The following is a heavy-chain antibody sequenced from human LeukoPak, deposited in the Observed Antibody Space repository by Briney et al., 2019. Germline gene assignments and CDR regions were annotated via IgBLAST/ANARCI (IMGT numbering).Heavy chain of an antibody. D-gene: IGHD5-12*01. CDR2: IYYSGST. CDR1: GGSISSSSYY. CDR3: ARGPRGLFDY. J-gene: IGHJ4*02. Sequence: PSETLSLTCTVSGGSISSSSYYWGWIRQPPGKGLEWIGSIYYSGSTYYNPSLKSRVTISVDTSKNQSSLKLSSVTAADTAVYYCARGPRGLFDYWGQGTLVTVSS. V-gene: IGHV4-39*01.